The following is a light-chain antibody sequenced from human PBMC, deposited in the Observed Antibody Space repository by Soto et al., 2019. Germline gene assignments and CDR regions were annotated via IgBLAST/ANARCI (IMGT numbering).Light chain of an antibody. CDR2: EVS. J-gene: IGLJ2*01. V-gene: IGLV2-8*01. CDR1: SSDVGGYNY. CDR3: SSYAXRVV. Sequence: QSALTQPPSASGSPGQSVTISCTGTSSDVGGYNYVSWYQQHPGKAPKLMIYEVSKRPSGVPDRFSGSKSGNTASLTVSGLQAEDEADYYCSSYAXRVVFGGGTKX.